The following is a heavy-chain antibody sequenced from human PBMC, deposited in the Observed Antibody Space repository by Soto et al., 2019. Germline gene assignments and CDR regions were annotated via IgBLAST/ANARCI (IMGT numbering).Heavy chain of an antibody. V-gene: IGHV4-59*01. J-gene: IGHJ4*02. CDR1: GDSIRSYY. D-gene: IGHD3-3*01. CDR3: ARAPVGLDTISYFDY. Sequence: LSLTCSVSGDSIRSYYWTWIRQPPGKGLQWIGYVFHTGNTNYNPSLKSRVTISEDASKNQVSLRLTSVTAADTAVYFCARAPVGLDTISYFDYWGQGKLVTVSS. CDR2: VFHTGNT.